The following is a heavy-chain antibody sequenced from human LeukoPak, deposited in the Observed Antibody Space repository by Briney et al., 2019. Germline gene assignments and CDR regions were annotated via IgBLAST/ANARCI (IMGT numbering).Heavy chain of an antibody. CDR1: GFTFSSYA. CDR2: ISYDGSNK. D-gene: IGHD5-24*01. J-gene: IGHJ4*02. V-gene: IGHV3-30-3*01. Sequence: PGGSLRLSCAASGFTFSSYAMHWVRQAPGKGLEWVAVISYDGSNKYYADSVKGRFTISRDNSKNTLYLQMNSLRAEDTAVYYCARDLGSEMTTAPFDYWGQGTLVTVSS. CDR3: ARDLGSEMTTAPFDY.